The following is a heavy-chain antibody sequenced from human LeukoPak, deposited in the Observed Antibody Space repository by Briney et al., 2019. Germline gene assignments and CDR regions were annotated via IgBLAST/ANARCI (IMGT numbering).Heavy chain of an antibody. CDR1: GYSFTSYW. J-gene: IGHJ4*02. V-gene: IGHV5-51*01. CDR3: ARPIQRYTEFDY. D-gene: IGHD1-14*01. Sequence: GESLKISCQGSGYSFTSYWIGWVRQMPGKGLEWMGFIYPGDSDTKYSPSFQGQVTMSADRSISIAYLQWSSLKASDTAMYYCARPIQRYTEFDYWGQGTLVTVSS. CDR2: IYPGDSDT.